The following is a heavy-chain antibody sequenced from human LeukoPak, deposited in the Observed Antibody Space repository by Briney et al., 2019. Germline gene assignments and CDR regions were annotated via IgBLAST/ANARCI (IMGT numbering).Heavy chain of an antibody. CDR1: GGSISSGDYY. CDR2: IYYSGST. D-gene: IGHD2-8*01. J-gene: IGHJ6*02. CDR3: ARCTRPYYGMDV. Sequence: SQTLSLTCTVSGGSISSGDYYWSWIRQPPGKGLEWIGYIYYSGSTYYNPSLKSRVTISVDTSKNQFSLKLSSVTAADTAVYYCARCTRPYYGMDVWGQGTTVTVSS. V-gene: IGHV4-30-4*01.